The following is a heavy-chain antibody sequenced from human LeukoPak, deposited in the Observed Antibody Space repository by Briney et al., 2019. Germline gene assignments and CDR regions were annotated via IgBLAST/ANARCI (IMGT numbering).Heavy chain of an antibody. V-gene: IGHV4-34*01. J-gene: IGHJ1*01. CDR1: GGSFSGYY. CDR2: INHSGST. D-gene: IGHD2-8*01. CDR3: ARNGFRFLVAEYFQH. Sequence: PSETLSLTCAVYGGSFSGYYWSWIRQPPGKGLEWIGEINHSGSTNYNPSLKSRVPIPVDTSKNQFSLKLSSVTAADTAVYYCARNGFRFLVAEYFQHWGQGTLVTVSS.